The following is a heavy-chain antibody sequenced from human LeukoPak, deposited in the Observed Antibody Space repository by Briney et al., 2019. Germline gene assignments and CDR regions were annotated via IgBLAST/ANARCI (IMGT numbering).Heavy chain of an antibody. V-gene: IGHV3-23*01. CDR3: VTFAWGRPY. J-gene: IGHJ4*02. CDR2: ISGSGGST. D-gene: IGHD3-16*01. Sequence: PGASLRLSCAASGFTFSSYAMSWVRQAPGKGLEWVSAISGSGGSTYYADSVKGRFTISRDNAKNTLYLQMNSLRTEDTAVYYCVTFAWGRPYWGQGTLVSVS. CDR1: GFTFSSYA.